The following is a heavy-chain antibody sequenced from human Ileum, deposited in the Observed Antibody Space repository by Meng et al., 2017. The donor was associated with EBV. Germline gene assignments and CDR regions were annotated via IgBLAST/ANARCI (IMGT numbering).Heavy chain of an antibody. CDR1: DYTFTYYV. Sequence: QVRVVVYYAELSYPRVTVMVSCKASDYTFTYYVNSWVRQATGHGLEWMGWMNPKTGTAHYAQKFQGRVSMTRDTSITTAYMELSSLTSEDTAVYYCVRTLERGDYWGQGTLVTVSS. D-gene: IGHD5-24*01. CDR3: VRTLERGDY. V-gene: IGHV1-8*01. CDR2: MNPKTGTA. J-gene: IGHJ4*02.